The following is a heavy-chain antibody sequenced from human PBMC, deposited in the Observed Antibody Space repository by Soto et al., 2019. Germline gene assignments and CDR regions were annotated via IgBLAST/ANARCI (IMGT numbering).Heavy chain of an antibody. CDR3: ASTRPVVVAASLYYYGMDF. D-gene: IGHD2-15*01. V-gene: IGHV3-7*01. CDR2: IKQDGSEK. Sequence: PGGSLRLSCAASGFTFSSYWMSWVRQAPGKGLEWVANIKQDGSEKYYVDSVKGRFTISRDNAKNSLYLQMNSLRAEDTAVYYCASTRPVVVAASLYYYGMDFWGQGTTVTVSS. CDR1: GFTFSSYW. J-gene: IGHJ6*02.